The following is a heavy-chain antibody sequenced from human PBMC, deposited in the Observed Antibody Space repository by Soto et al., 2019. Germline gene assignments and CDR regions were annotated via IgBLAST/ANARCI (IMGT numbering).Heavy chain of an antibody. V-gene: IGHV4-39*07. CDR2: IYYSGST. Sequence: SETLSLTCTVSGGSISSRGYYWGWIRQPPGKGLEWIGTIYYSGSTYYNPSLKSRVTISVDTSKNQFFLKLSSVTAADTAVYYCARWYYYDSSGYYLDYWGQGTLVTVS. J-gene: IGHJ4*02. D-gene: IGHD3-22*01. CDR1: GGSISSRGYY. CDR3: ARWYYYDSSGYYLDY.